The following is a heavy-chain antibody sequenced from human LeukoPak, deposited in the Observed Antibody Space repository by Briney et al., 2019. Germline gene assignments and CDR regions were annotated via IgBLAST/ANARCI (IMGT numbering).Heavy chain of an antibody. CDR3: ARSGGPRGTVTPPGDF. CDR2: INADTGNT. CDR1: GYTLTGYY. V-gene: IGHV1-3*03. D-gene: IGHD4-17*01. Sequence: ASVKVSCKASGYTLTGYYMNWARQAPGQGLEWMGWINADTGNTKCSQEFQGRLTITRDTSASTVYMDLSSLKSEDMAVYYCARSGGPRGTVTPPGDFWGQGTLVTVSS. J-gene: IGHJ4*02.